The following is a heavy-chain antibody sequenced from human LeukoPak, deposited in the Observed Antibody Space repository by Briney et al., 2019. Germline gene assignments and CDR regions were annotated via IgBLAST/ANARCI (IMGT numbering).Heavy chain of an antibody. J-gene: IGHJ6*03. V-gene: IGHV4-61*02. D-gene: IGHD3-3*01. CDR3: ARGNYDFWSGYSTHPYYYYMDA. Sequence: SETLSLTCTVSGGSISSSSYYWSWIRQPAGKGLEWIGRIYTSGSTNYNPSLKSRVTMSVDTSKNQFSLKLSSVTAADTAVYYCARGNYDFWSGYSTHPYYYYMDAWGKGTTVTVSS. CDR1: GGSISSSSYY. CDR2: IYTSGST.